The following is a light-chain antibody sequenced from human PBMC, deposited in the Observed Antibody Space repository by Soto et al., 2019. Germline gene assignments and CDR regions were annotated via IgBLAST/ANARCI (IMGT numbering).Light chain of an antibody. CDR1: SSDVGGYNS. CDR2: DVN. Sequence: QSALTQPRSVSGSPGQSVTISCTGTSSDVGGYNSVSWYQQYPGKAPKLMIYDVNKRPSGVPDRFSGSKSGNTASLTISGLQAEDEADYYCCSYAGRYSYVFGTGTKVTVL. J-gene: IGLJ1*01. V-gene: IGLV2-11*01. CDR3: CSYAGRYSYV.